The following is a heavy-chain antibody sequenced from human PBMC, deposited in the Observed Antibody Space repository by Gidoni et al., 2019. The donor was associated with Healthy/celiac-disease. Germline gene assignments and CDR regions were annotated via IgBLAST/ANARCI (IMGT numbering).Heavy chain of an antibody. Sequence: QVQLQESGPGLVKPSQTLSLTCTVSGGSISSGSYYWSWIRQPAGKGLEWIGRIYTSGSTNYNPSLKSRVTISVDTSKNQFSLKLSSVTAADTAVYYCAREDRGPNYYGSGSFDYWGQGTLVTVSS. CDR1: GGSISSGSYY. D-gene: IGHD3-10*01. J-gene: IGHJ4*02. CDR2: IYTSGST. V-gene: IGHV4-61*02. CDR3: AREDRGPNYYGSGSFDY.